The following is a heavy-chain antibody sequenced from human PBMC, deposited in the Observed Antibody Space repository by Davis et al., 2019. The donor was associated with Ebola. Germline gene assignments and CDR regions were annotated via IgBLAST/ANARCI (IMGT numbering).Heavy chain of an antibody. CDR3: ARWYYYDSSGYYYVGYFDY. CDR1: GYTFTSYA. D-gene: IGHD3-22*01. V-gene: IGHV1-3*01. Sequence: ASVKVSCKASGYTFTSYAMHWVRQAPGQRLEWMGWINAGNGNTKYPQKFQGRVTITRDTSASTAYMELSSLRSEDTAVYYCARWYYYDSSGYYYVGYFDYWGQGTLVTVSS. J-gene: IGHJ4*02. CDR2: INAGNGNT.